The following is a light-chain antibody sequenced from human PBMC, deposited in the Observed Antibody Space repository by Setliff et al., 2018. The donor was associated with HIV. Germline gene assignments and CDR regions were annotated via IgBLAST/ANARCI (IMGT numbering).Light chain of an antibody. CDR3: SSHTSNSTLYV. CDR2: EVT. V-gene: IGLV2-14*01. Sequence: QSALTQPASVSGYPGMSVTISCAGTSSDVGGYNYVSWYQQHPGKAPRLLIYEVTNRPSGVSDRFSGSKSGNTASLTISGVQAEDEADYYCSSHTSNSTLYVFGTGTKVTVL. CDR1: SSDVGGYNY. J-gene: IGLJ1*01.